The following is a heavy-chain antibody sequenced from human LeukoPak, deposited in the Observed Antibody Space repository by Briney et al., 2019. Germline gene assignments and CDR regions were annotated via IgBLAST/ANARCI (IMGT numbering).Heavy chain of an antibody. Sequence: SVKVSCKASGGTFSSYAISWVRQAPGQGLEWMGRIIPILGIANYAQKFQGRVTITADKSTSTAYMELSSLRSEDTAVHYCARALSGWYNYWGQGTLVTVSS. D-gene: IGHD6-19*01. CDR1: GGTFSSYA. V-gene: IGHV1-69*04. CDR2: IIPILGIA. J-gene: IGHJ4*02. CDR3: ARALSGWYNY.